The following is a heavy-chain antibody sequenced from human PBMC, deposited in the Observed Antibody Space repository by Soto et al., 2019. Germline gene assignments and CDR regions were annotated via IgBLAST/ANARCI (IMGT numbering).Heavy chain of an antibody. Sequence: GESLKISCKGSGYSFTSFWIGWVRQMPGKGLEWMGIIYPGDSDTRYSPSFQGQVTISADKSISTAYLQWSSLRADDTAVYFCAKDKWPDGAWDIDYWGHGTLVTVSS. CDR2: IYPGDSDT. V-gene: IGHV5-51*01. CDR1: GYSFTSFW. J-gene: IGHJ4*01. CDR3: AKDKWPDGAWDIDY. D-gene: IGHD4-17*01.